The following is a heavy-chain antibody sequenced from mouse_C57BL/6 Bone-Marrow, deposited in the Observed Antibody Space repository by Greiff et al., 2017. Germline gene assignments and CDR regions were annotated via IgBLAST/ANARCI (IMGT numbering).Heavy chain of an antibody. CDR3: ARHGAFDY. Sequence: EVKLVESGGGLVKPGGSLKLSCAASGFTFSSYTMSWVRQTPEKRLEWVATISGGGGNTYYPDSVKGRFTLSRDNAKNTLYLQMSSLRSEDTALYYCARHGAFDYWGQGTTLTVSS. CDR1: GFTFSSYT. V-gene: IGHV5-9*01. J-gene: IGHJ2*01. CDR2: ISGGGGNT.